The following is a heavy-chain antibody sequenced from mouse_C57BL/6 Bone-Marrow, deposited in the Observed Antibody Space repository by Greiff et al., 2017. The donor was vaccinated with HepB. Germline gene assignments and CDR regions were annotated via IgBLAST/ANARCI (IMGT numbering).Heavy chain of an antibody. D-gene: IGHD1-1*01. V-gene: IGHV5-12*01. Sequence: EVNLVESGGGLVQPGGSLKLSCAASGFTFSDYYMYWVRQTPEKRLEWVAYISNGGGSTYYPDTVKGRFTISRDNAKNTLYLQMSRLKSEDTAMYYCARQGSRDYFDYWGQGTTLTVSS. CDR2: ISNGGGST. CDR3: ARQGSRDYFDY. J-gene: IGHJ2*01. CDR1: GFTFSDYY.